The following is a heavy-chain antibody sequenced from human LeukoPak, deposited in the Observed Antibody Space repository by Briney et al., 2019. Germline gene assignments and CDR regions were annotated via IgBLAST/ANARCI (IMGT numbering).Heavy chain of an antibody. J-gene: IGHJ6*04. D-gene: IGHD4-17*01. CDR2: ISSSSSYI. CDR1: VFTFSIYS. CDR3: ARATVTTIPIHYYGMDV. V-gene: IGHV3-21*01. Sequence: PGGSLRLSCAASVFTFSIYSVHCVRDARGRGLECGSSISSSSSYIYCADSVKGRFTISRDNAKNSLYLQMNSLRAEDTAVYYCARATVTTIPIHYYGMDVGGKGTTVTVSA.